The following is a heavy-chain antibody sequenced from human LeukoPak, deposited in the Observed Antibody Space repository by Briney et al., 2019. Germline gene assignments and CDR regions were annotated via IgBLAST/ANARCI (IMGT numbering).Heavy chain of an antibody. CDR3: AKTTAGYSSGRYPGWPVDY. Sequence: GGSLRLSCAASGFTFRSYAIYWVRQAPGKGLEWVSGISGSGGDTYFADSVKDRLTISRDNSKNTVFLQMDRLRAEDTAVYYCAKTTAGYSSGRYPGWPVDYWGQGTLVTVSS. CDR2: ISGSGGDT. CDR1: GFTFRSYA. V-gene: IGHV3-23*01. D-gene: IGHD6-19*01. J-gene: IGHJ4*02.